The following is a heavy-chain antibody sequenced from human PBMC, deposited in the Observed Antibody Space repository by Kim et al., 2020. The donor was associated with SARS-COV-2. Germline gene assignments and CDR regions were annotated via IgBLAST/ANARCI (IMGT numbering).Heavy chain of an antibody. Sequence: ASVKVSCKASGYTFTSYYMHWVRQAPGQGLEWMGIINPSGGSTSYAQKFQGRVTMTRDTSTSTVYMELSSLRSEDTAVYYCARFVCSGGSCYSDGMDVWGQGTTVTVSS. D-gene: IGHD2-15*01. V-gene: IGHV1-46*01. CDR2: INPSGGST. CDR1: GYTFTSYY. CDR3: ARFVCSGGSCYSDGMDV. J-gene: IGHJ6*02.